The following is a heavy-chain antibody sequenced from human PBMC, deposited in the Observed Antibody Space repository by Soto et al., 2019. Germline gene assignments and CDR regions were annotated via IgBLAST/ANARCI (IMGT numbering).Heavy chain of an antibody. CDR3: ARDVSEGIAAHPYNWFDP. D-gene: IGHD6-6*01. J-gene: IGHJ5*02. V-gene: IGHV3-21*01. CDR1: GFTFSSYS. Sequence: PGGSLRLSCAASGFTFSSYSMNWVRQAPGKGLEWVSSISSSSSYIYYADSVKGRFTISRDNAKNSLYLQMNSLRAEDTAVYYCARDVSEGIAAHPYNWFDPWGQGTLVTVSS. CDR2: ISSSSSYI.